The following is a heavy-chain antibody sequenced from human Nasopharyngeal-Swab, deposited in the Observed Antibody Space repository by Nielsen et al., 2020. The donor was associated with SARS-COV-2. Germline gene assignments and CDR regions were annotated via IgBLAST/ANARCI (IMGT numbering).Heavy chain of an antibody. CDR2: ISAYNGNT. J-gene: IGHJ4*02. Sequence: WVRQAPGQRLEWMGWISAYNGNTNYAQKPQGRVTMTTDTSTSTAYMELRSLRSDDTAVYYCARDLSSIAVAGNWGQGTLVTVSS. D-gene: IGHD6-19*01. V-gene: IGHV1-18*01. CDR3: ARDLSSIAVAGN.